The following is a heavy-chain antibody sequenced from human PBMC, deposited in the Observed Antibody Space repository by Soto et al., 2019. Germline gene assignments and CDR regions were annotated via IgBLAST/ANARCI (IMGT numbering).Heavy chain of an antibody. J-gene: IGHJ6*02. CDR1: RDTFNKYA. Sequence: QVQLVQSGAEVKKPGSSVKVSCKTSRDTFNKYAFNWVRQAPGQGLEWMGWIIPIFSSRNYAEKFQGRVTITADDSTSTAFMELRSLRFEDTAVYSCARGETHLGVWGQGTTVIVSS. CDR2: IIPIFSSR. CDR3: ARGETHLGV. V-gene: IGHV1-69*01.